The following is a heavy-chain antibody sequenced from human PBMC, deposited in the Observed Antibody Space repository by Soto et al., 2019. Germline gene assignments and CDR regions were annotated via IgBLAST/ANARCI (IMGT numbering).Heavy chain of an antibody. V-gene: IGHV3-30-3*01. CDR2: ISHDGGNK. CDR3: ATDSPLGGFGDY. CDR1: GFTFNNYA. D-gene: IGHD3-16*01. Sequence: GGSLRLSCAASGFTFNNYAVQWVRQAPGKGLEWVAVISHDGGNKYYADSVKGRFTISRDNSKNTLYLQMNSLGAEDTAVYYCATDSPLGGFGDYWGQGTLVTVSS. J-gene: IGHJ4*02.